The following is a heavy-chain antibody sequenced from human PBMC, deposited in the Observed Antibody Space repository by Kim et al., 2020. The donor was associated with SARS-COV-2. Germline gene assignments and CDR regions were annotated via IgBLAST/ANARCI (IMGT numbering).Heavy chain of an antibody. Sequence: SETLSLTCTVSGGSISGFYWSWVRQPPGMGLEWIGYIHSSGTTNYNPSLESRVTLSVDTSKNQFSLKMSSVTAADTAVYYCARGDWFYYCSGQAARDNW. D-gene: IGHD2-15*01. CDR3: ARGDWFYYCSGQAARDNW. CDR1: GGSISGFY. V-gene: IGHV4-59*12. CDR2: IHSSGTT. J-gene: IGHJ5*01.